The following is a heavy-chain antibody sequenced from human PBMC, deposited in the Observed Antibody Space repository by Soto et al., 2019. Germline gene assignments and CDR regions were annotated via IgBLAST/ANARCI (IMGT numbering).Heavy chain of an antibody. Sequence: SVKVSCKASGGTFSSYAISWVRQAPGQGLEWMGGIIPIFGTANYAQKFQGRVTITADESTSTAYMELSSLRSEDPAVYYCAAVVDTAMVRYYYYYGMEVWGQGTTVTVSS. CDR3: AAVVDTAMVRYYYYYGMEV. J-gene: IGHJ6*02. V-gene: IGHV1-69*13. CDR2: IIPIFGTA. CDR1: GGTFSSYA. D-gene: IGHD5-18*01.